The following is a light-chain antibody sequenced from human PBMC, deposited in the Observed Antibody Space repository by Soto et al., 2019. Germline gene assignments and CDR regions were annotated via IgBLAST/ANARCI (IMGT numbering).Light chain of an antibody. CDR1: QSISNW. CDR2: DAP. V-gene: IGKV1-5*01. Sequence: DIHMTQSPSTLPASVGDRFTITWRASQSISNWLAWYQQKSGKAPNLLIYDAPSLQSGVPSRFSGSGFGTEFTLTISSLRPDDFATYYCQHYNSYSEAFGQGTKVDIK. CDR3: QHYNSYSEA. J-gene: IGKJ1*01.